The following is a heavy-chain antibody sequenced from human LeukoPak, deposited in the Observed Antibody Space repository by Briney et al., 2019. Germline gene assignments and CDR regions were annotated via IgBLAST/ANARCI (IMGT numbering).Heavy chain of an antibody. D-gene: IGHD6-13*01. Sequence: GGSLRLSCAASGFTFSNYDMHWVRQAAGKGLEWVSAIGTAGDTYYPGSVKGRFTISRENTKNSLYLQMNSLSAGDTAVYYCASSPAYSSSWYAIDNWGQGTLVTVSS. V-gene: IGHV3-13*01. CDR1: GFTFSNYD. CDR2: IGTAGDT. CDR3: ASSPAYSSSWYAIDN. J-gene: IGHJ4*02.